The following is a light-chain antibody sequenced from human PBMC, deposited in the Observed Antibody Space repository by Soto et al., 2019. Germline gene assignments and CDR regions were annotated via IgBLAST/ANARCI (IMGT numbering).Light chain of an antibody. J-gene: IGKJ5*01. Sequence: DIQMPQSPSSLSASVGVRVTITCRASQSISSYLNWYQQKPGKAPKLLIYAASSLQSGVPSRFSGSGSGTDFTLTISSLQPEDFATYYCQQSYSTPPTFGQGTRLEIK. V-gene: IGKV1-39*01. CDR3: QQSYSTPPT. CDR2: AAS. CDR1: QSISSY.